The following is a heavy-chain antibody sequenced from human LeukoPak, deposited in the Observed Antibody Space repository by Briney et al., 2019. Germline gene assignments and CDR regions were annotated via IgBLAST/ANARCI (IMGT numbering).Heavy chain of an antibody. J-gene: IGHJ3*02. CDR2: IIPIFGTA. CDR3: ARTVGATRDAFDI. CDR1: GGTFSSYA. Sequence: SVKVSCKASGGTFSSYAISWVRQAPGQGLEWMGGIIPIFGTANYAQKFQGRVTITTDESTSTAYMELSSLRSEDTAVYYCARTVGATRDAFDIWGQGTMVTVSS. V-gene: IGHV1-69*05. D-gene: IGHD1-26*01.